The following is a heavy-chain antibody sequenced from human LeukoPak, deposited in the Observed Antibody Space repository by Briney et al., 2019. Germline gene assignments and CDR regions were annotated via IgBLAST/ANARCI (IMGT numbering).Heavy chain of an antibody. CDR3: AKGGFRIVVVPAAIDY. CDR1: GFTFSSYA. J-gene: IGHJ4*02. V-gene: IGHV3-23*01. D-gene: IGHD2-2*01. CDR2: ISGSGGST. Sequence: GSLRLSCAASGFTFSSYAMSWVRQAPGKGLEWVSAISGSGGSTYYADSVKGRFTISRDNSKNTLYLQMNSLRAEDTAVYYCAKGGFRIVVVPAAIDYWGQGTLVTVSS.